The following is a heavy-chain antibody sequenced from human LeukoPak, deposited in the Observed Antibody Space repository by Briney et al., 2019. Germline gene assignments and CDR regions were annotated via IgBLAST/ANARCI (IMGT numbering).Heavy chain of an antibody. J-gene: IGHJ1*01. Sequence: ASVKAFCKASGNTFTSYSLARVRQAPGQSLEWMGWISVNNGGTNYAQSFQDRVTLTRDTSTNTAYLELRSLRSDDTAIIYCATATQPRGYFLHWGQGTLVTVSS. V-gene: IGHV1-18*01. CDR3: ATATQPRGYFLH. CDR2: ISVNNGGT. D-gene: IGHD2-2*01. CDR1: GNTFTSYS.